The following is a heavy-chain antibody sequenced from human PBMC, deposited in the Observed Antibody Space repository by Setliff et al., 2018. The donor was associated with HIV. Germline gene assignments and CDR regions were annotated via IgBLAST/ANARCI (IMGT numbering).Heavy chain of an antibody. CDR1: GYSFTSYW. D-gene: IGHD5-12*01. Sequence: GESLKISCKGSGYSFTSYWIGWVRQMPGKGLEWMGIIYPGDSDTTYNPSLQGPVTISADKSISTAYLQWSSLKASDTAMYYCARCLVTDVDDMDYWGQGTLVTVSS. J-gene: IGHJ4*02. V-gene: IGHV5-51*01. CDR3: ARCLVTDVDDMDY. CDR2: IYPGDSDT.